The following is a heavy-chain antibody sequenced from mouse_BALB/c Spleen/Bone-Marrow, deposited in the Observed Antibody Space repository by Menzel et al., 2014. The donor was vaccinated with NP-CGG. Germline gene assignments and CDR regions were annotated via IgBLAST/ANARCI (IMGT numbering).Heavy chain of an antibody. Sequence: QVQLQQSGAELMKPGASVKISCKATGYTFSTYWIEWVKQRPGHGLEWIGEILPGSGTTYYNEKFKGKATFTADTSSNTAYMQLSSLTSEDSAVYYCARLITTGGFAYWGQGTLVTVSA. CDR1: GYTFSTYW. CDR3: ARLITTGGFAY. D-gene: IGHD2-4*01. J-gene: IGHJ3*01. V-gene: IGHV1-9*01. CDR2: ILPGSGTT.